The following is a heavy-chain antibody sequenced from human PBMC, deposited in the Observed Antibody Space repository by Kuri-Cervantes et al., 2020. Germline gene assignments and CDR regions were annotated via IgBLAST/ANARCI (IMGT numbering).Heavy chain of an antibody. CDR1: GFTFSSYA. D-gene: IGHD3-16*01. CDR2: ISDSGSKT. CDR3: AKQRGFRTFNYYYYGMDV. J-gene: IGHJ6*02. V-gene: IGHV3-23*01. Sequence: GGSLRLSCAASGFTFSSYAMSWVRQAPGKGLEWVSVISDSGSKTHSADSVKGRFTVSRDNSKNTLYLQMNSLRAEDTAVYYCAKQRGFRTFNYYYYGMDVWGQGTTVTVSS.